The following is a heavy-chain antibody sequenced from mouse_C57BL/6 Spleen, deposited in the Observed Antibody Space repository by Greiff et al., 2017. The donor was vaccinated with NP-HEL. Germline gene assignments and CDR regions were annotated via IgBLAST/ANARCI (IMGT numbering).Heavy chain of an antibody. Sequence: VQLQQPGAELVMPGASVKLSCKASGYTFTSYWMHWVKQRPGQGLEWIGEIDPSDSYTNYNQKFKGKSTLTVDKSSSTAYMQLSSLTSEDSAVYYYARRGDVYFDYWGQGTTLTVAS. J-gene: IGHJ2*01. CDR1: GYTFTSYW. D-gene: IGHD3-3*01. CDR2: IDPSDSYT. V-gene: IGHV1-69*01. CDR3: ARRGDVYFDY.